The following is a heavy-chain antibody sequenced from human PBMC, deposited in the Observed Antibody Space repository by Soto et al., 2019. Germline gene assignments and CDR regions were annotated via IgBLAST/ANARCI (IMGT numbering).Heavy chain of an antibody. Sequence: ETLSLTCAVYGGSFSGYYWSWLRQPPGKGLEWIREINHSGSPNYNPSLKSRVTISVDTSKNQFSLKMTSVTAADTAVYYCATANWSHHYFDPWGQGTLVTV. CDR2: INHSGSP. V-gene: IGHV4-34*01. CDR3: ATANWSHHYFDP. D-gene: IGHD1-1*01. CDR1: GGSFSGYY. J-gene: IGHJ5*02.